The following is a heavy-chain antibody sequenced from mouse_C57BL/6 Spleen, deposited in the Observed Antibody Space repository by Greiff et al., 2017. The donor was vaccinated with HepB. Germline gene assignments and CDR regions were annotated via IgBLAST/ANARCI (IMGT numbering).Heavy chain of an antibody. CDR2: ISSGSSTI. Sequence: EVMLVESGGGLVKPGGSLKLSCAASGFTFSDYGMHWVRQAPEKGLEWVAYISSGSSTIYYADTVKGRFTISRDNAKNTLFLQMTSLRSEDTAMYYCARTLYGSSPLFAYWGQGTLVTVSA. CDR1: GFTFSDYG. D-gene: IGHD1-1*01. V-gene: IGHV5-17*01. CDR3: ARTLYGSSPLFAY. J-gene: IGHJ3*01.